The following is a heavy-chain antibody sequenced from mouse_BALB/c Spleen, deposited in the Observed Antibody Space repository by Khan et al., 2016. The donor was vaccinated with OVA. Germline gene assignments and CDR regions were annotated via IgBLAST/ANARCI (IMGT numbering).Heavy chain of an antibody. Sequence: QVQLKESGAELVRPGVSVKISCKGSGYTFTDFTMHWVKQSHAKSLEWIGVISTYYGDATYNQKFKGKATMTVDKASSTAYMELDRLTSEDSAIYSCTRGGGGNRFAYWGQGTLVTVSA. CDR3: TRGGGGNRFAY. J-gene: IGHJ3*01. CDR2: ISTYYGDA. V-gene: IGHV1S137*01. CDR1: GYTFTDFT.